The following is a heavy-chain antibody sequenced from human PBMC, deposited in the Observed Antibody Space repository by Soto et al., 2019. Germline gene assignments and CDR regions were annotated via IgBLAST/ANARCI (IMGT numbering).Heavy chain of an antibody. CDR1: GFIFSGSA. CDR2: IRNKADNYAT. Sequence: PGGSLRLSCAASGFIFSGSAMHWVRQASGKGLEWVGRIRNKADNYATAYAASVRGRFTISRDDSKNTAYLQMNSLKTEDTALYYCTRTIVGTTPFDDWGQGTLVTVSS. D-gene: IGHD1-26*01. V-gene: IGHV3-73*01. J-gene: IGHJ4*02. CDR3: TRTIVGTTPFDD.